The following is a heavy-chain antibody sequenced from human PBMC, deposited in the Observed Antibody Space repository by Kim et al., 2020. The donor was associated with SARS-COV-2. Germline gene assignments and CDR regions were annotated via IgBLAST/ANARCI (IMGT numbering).Heavy chain of an antibody. J-gene: IGHJ4*02. CDR2: IKSKTDGGTT. D-gene: IGHD3-10*01. CDR1: GFTFSNAW. CDR3: TTIPKGGSGSYYNNPDY. V-gene: IGHV3-15*01. Sequence: GGSLRLSCAASGFTFSNAWMSWVRQAPGKGLEWVGRIKSKTDGGTTDYAAPVKGRFTISRDDSKNTLYLQMNSLKTEDTAVYYCTTIPKGGSGSYYNNPDYWGQGTLVTVSS.